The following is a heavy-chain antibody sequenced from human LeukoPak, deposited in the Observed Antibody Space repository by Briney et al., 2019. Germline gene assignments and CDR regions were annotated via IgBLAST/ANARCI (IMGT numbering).Heavy chain of an antibody. CDR3: AKRPATIKFPFDI. CDR2: ISTTGGYT. J-gene: IGHJ4*02. CDR1: GFSFSTYD. V-gene: IGHV3-23*01. D-gene: IGHD5-24*01. Sequence: GGSLRLSCVGSGFSFSTYDMGWVRQTPGKGLEWVSAISTTGGYTEDADSVKGRFTISRDNSQNTLFLQMHSLRAEDTAVYYCAKRPATIKFPFDIWGQGTLVTVSP.